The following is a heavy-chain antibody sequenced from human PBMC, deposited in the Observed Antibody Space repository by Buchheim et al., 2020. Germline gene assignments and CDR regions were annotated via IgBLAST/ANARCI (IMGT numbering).Heavy chain of an antibody. Sequence: QVQLVESGGGVVQPGRSLRLSCAASGFTFSSYGMHWVRQAPGKGLEWVAVISYDGSNTYYADSVKGRFTIPRDNSKNTLYLQMNSLRAEDTAVYYCAKALSFWSGYYSGGLDYWGQGTL. CDR3: AKALSFWSGYYSGGLDY. D-gene: IGHD3-3*01. V-gene: IGHV3-30*18. J-gene: IGHJ4*02. CDR2: ISYDGSNT. CDR1: GFTFSSYG.